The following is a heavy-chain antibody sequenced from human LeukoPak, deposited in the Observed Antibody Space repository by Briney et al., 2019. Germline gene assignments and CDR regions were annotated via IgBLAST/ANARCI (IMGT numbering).Heavy chain of an antibody. CDR2: VFRLQTVRT. D-gene: IGHD2-8*01. Sequence: PSETLSLTCTVSDSSITNTYYWAWFRQPPGKGLEWIATVFRLQTVRTFNNPSLESRVTMSLDPSQNQFSRNLTSVTAADTALYFCARVLHAPYLIDSWGQGTLVTVSS. J-gene: IGHJ4*02. V-gene: IGHV4-38-2*02. CDR3: ARVLHAPYLIDS. CDR1: DSSITNTYY.